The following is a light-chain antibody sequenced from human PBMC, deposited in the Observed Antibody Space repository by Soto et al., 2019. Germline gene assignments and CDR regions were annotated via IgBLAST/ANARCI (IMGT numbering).Light chain of an antibody. J-gene: IGKJ2*01. CDR2: VAS. Sequence: DIQMTQSPSSLSASVGDRVNITCRASQSISSYLNWYQQKPGKAHKFLIYVASTLQSGVPSRFSGSASGTDFTLTITSLQPEDFATYYCQQSYTSPYSFGQGTKLEIK. CDR1: QSISSY. V-gene: IGKV1-39*01. CDR3: QQSYTSPYS.